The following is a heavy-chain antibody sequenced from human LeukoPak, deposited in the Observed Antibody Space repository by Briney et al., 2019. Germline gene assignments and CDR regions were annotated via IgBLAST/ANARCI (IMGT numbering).Heavy chain of an antibody. D-gene: IGHD2-2*03. CDR1: GYTFTSYG. CDR2: ISAYNGNT. CDR3: ARDGDCSSTSCPDY. Sequence: ASVRVSCKASGYTFTSYGISWVRQAPGQGLEWMGWISAYNGNTNYAQKLQGRVTMTTDTSTSTAYMELRSLRSDDTAVYYCARDGDCSSTSCPDYWGQGTLVTVSS. J-gene: IGHJ4*02. V-gene: IGHV1-18*01.